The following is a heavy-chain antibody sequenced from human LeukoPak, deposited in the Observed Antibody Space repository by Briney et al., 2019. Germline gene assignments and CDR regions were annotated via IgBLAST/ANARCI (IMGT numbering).Heavy chain of an antibody. CDR2: ISSSGSTI. Sequence: GGSLRLSCAASGFPFSDYYMSWIRPAPGKGLEWVSYISSSGSTIYYADSVKGRFTISRDNAKNSLYLQMNSLRAEDTAVYYCARDRSSGWYGRFDPWGQGTLVTVSS. J-gene: IGHJ5*02. CDR1: GFPFSDYY. CDR3: ARDRSSGWYGRFDP. D-gene: IGHD6-19*01. V-gene: IGHV3-11*01.